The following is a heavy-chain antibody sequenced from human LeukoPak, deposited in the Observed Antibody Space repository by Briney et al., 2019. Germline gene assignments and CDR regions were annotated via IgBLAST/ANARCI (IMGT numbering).Heavy chain of an antibody. CDR1: GFTFSSYA. CDR3: ASLVGIFGVVNVDAFDI. Sequence: GGSLRLSCAASGFTFSSYAMHWVRQAPGKGLEWVAVISYDGSNKYYADSVKGRFTISRDNSKNTLYLQMNSLRAEDTAVYYCASLVGIFGVVNVDAFDIWGQGTMVTVSS. J-gene: IGHJ3*02. V-gene: IGHV3-30-3*01. CDR2: ISYDGSNK. D-gene: IGHD3-3*01.